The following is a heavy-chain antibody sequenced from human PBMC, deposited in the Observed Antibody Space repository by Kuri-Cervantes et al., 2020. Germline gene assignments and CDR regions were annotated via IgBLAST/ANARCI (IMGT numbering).Heavy chain of an antibody. J-gene: IGHJ3*02. V-gene: IGHV3-9*01. D-gene: IGHD1-26*01. Sequence: SLKIPCSASGFTFDDYAMHWVRQAPGKGLEWVSGISWNSGSIGYADSVKGRFTISRDNAKNSLYLQMNSLRAEDTAVYYCAARPLWELLRRDAFDIWGQGTMVTVSS. CDR1: GFTFDDYA. CDR2: ISWNSGSI. CDR3: AARPLWELLRRDAFDI.